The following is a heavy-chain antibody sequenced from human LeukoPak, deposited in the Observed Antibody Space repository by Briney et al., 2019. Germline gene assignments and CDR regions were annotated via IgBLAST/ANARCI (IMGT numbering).Heavy chain of an antibody. V-gene: IGHV1-18*01. Sequence: ASAKVSCKASGYSFTSYGISRVRQAPGQGLEWMAWVSANNGNTDYAQKLQGRVTMTTDTSTSTAYMELRSLRSDDTAVYYCARGSVVVPAAIDYWGQGTLVTVSS. J-gene: IGHJ4*02. CDR2: VSANNGNT. D-gene: IGHD2-2*01. CDR1: GYSFTSYG. CDR3: ARGSVVVPAAIDY.